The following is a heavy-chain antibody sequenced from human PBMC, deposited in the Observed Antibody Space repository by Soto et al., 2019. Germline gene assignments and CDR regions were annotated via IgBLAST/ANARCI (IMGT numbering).Heavy chain of an antibody. Sequence: GASVKVSCKASGYTFTSYYMHWVRQAPGQGLEWMGIINPSGGSTSYAQKFQGRVTMTRDTSTSTVYMELSSLRSEDTAVYYCARDYRVGVVPPYGMDVWGQGTTVTLSS. V-gene: IGHV1-46*01. CDR2: INPSGGST. CDR1: GYTFTSYY. J-gene: IGHJ6*02. D-gene: IGHD2-2*01. CDR3: ARDYRVGVVPPYGMDV.